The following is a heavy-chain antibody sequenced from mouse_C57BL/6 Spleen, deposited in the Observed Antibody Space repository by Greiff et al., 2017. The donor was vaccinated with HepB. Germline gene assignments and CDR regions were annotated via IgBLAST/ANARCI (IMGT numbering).Heavy chain of an antibody. D-gene: IGHD1-1*01. J-gene: IGHJ2*01. CDR1: GYTFTDYY. Sequence: VQLQQSGPELVKPGASVKISCKASGYTFTDYYMNWVKQSHGKSLEWIGDINPNNGGTSYNQKFKGKATLTVDKSSSTAYMELRSLTSEDSAVYYCARFITTVEEGYWGQGTTLTVSS. CDR2: INPNNGGT. CDR3: ARFITTVEEGY. V-gene: IGHV1-26*01.